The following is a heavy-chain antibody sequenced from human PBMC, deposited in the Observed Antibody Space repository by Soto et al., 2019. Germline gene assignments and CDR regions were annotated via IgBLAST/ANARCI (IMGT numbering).Heavy chain of an antibody. D-gene: IGHD1-26*01. Sequence: TSETLSLTCAVSVYSISSDYYCGWIRQPPGKGLEWIASKYHSGSTYYNPSLKSRVTISVDTSKNQLSLKLSSVTAADTAVYYCARGVLGATTYFDYWGQGTLVTVSS. CDR1: VYSISSDYY. CDR2: KYHSGST. V-gene: IGHV4-38-2*01. J-gene: IGHJ4*02. CDR3: ARGVLGATTYFDY.